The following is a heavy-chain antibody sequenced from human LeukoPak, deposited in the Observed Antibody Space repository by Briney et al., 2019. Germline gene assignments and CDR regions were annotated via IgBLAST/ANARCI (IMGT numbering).Heavy chain of an antibody. V-gene: IGHV1-46*01. Sequence: ASVKVSCKAPGYTFTSYFIHWVRLAPGQGLEWMGVINPNGGTTNYAQKFQGRVTMTRDTSTSTVYMELSSLRSEDTAVYYCARARDIVVVPATNDFWSGYGGGFDPWGQGTLITVSS. J-gene: IGHJ5*02. D-gene: IGHD2-15*01. CDR1: GYTFTSYF. CDR3: ARARDIVVVPATNDFWSGYGGGFDP. CDR2: INPNGGTT.